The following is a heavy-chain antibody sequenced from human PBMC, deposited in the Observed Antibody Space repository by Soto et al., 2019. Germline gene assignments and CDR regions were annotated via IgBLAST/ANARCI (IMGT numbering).Heavy chain of an antibody. J-gene: IGHJ6*02. Sequence: TGGSLRLSCAASGFTFSSYGMHWVRQAPGKGLEWVAVIWYDGSNKYYADSVKGRFTISRDNSKNTLYLQMNSLRAEDTAVYYCARGDHRAGVVLFMDVWGQGTTVTVSS. CDR2: IWYDGSNK. CDR3: ARGDHRAGVVLFMDV. V-gene: IGHV3-33*01. CDR1: GFTFSSYG. D-gene: IGHD2-15*01.